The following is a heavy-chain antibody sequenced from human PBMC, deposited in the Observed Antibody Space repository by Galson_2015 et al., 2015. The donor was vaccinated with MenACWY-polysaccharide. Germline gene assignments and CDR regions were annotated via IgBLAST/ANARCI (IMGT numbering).Heavy chain of an antibody. J-gene: IGHJ5*02. CDR1: GFTFNSYT. CDR2: INSDGSST. Sequence: SLRLSCAASGFTFNSYTLSWVRQAPGKGLEWVSLINSDGSSTNYADSVKGRFTISRDNGKNTLYLQMNSLRAEDTAVYYCARILSRARLDPWGQGTLVTVSS. V-gene: IGHV3-74*01. D-gene: IGHD3-3*02. CDR3: ARILSRARLDP.